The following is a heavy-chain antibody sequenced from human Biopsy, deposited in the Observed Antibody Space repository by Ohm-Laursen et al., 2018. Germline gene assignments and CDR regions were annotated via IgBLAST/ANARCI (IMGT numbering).Heavy chain of an antibody. V-gene: IGHV3-21*06. D-gene: IGHD3-10*01. Sequence: SLRLSCAASGFTFSNYYMHWVRQAPGKGLEWVSSISASSSYIYYADSVKGRFTVSRDNTKNTLYLQMNSLRAADTAIYFCATELLPPGVGGPWLDSWGQGTPVTVSS. CDR1: GFTFSNYY. CDR2: ISASSSYI. J-gene: IGHJ5*01. CDR3: ATELLPPGVGGPWLDS.